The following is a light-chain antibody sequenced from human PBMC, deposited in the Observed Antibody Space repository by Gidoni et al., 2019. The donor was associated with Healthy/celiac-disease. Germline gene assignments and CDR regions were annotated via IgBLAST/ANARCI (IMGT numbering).Light chain of an antibody. CDR1: QSLLDSDDGNTY. CDR3: MQLIEFTLT. J-gene: IGKJ4*02. Sequence: MLTQTQPSLLVMHGAPSSIPCRSSQSLLDSDDGNTYVDGYLQKPGQPPQLLIYTLSYRACCVLDRFSGSGSGIDFTLKIRRVESVYLGAYYCMQLIEFTLTCGGXTKVEIK. CDR2: TLS. V-gene: IGKV2-40*01.